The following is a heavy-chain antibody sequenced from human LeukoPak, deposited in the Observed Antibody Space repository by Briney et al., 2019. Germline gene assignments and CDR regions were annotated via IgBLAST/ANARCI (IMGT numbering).Heavy chain of an antibody. D-gene: IGHD6-19*01. J-gene: IGHJ5*02. CDR2: ISGSGGST. CDR1: GFTFSSYA. CDR3: AKAGAVAGTYWFDP. Sequence: GGSLRLSCAASGFTFSSYAMSWVRQGPGKGLEWVSAISGSGGSTYYADSVKGRFTISRDNSKNTLYLQMNSLRAEDTAVYYCAKAGAVAGTYWFDPWGQGTLVTVSS. V-gene: IGHV3-23*01.